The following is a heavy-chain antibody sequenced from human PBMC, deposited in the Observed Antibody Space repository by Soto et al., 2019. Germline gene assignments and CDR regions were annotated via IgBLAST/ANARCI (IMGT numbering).Heavy chain of an antibody. CDR3: ARSENAVVPAAHDY. Sequence: GGSLRLSCAASGFTFSSYAMSWVRQAPGKGLEWVSAISGSGGSTYYADSVKGRFTISRDNSKNTLYLQMNSLRAEDTAVYYCARSENAVVPAAHDYWGQGTLVTVSS. V-gene: IGHV3-23*01. CDR2: ISGSGGST. J-gene: IGHJ4*02. CDR1: GFTFSSYA. D-gene: IGHD2-2*01.